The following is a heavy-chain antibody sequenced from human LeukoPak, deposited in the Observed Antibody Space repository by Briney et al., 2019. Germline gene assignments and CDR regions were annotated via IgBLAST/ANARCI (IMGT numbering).Heavy chain of an antibody. CDR3: ARGSGSYYIHAFDI. CDR2: ISSSSSNI. J-gene: IGHJ3*02. D-gene: IGHD1-26*01. CDR1: GFIFSSYS. Sequence: GGSLRLSCAASGFIFSSYSMNWVRQAPGKGLEWISYISSSSSNIYYADSVKGRFTISRDNAKNSLYLQMNSLRAEDTAIYYCARGSGSYYIHAFDIWGQGTMVTVSS. V-gene: IGHV3-48*01.